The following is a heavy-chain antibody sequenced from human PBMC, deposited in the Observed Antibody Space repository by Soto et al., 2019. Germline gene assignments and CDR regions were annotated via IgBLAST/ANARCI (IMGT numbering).Heavy chain of an antibody. Sequence: QVQLVQSGAEVKKPGASVTVSCKASGYTFTSYGISWVRQAPGQGLAWMGWIRAYNGNTNYAQKLQGRVTMTTDTSASTAYMGLRSLRSDDTAVYYCARDGNYDILTGYYNDGFDPWGQGTLVTVSS. V-gene: IGHV1-18*01. CDR2: IRAYNGNT. D-gene: IGHD3-9*01. CDR1: GYTFTSYG. J-gene: IGHJ5*02. CDR3: ARDGNYDILTGYYNDGFDP.